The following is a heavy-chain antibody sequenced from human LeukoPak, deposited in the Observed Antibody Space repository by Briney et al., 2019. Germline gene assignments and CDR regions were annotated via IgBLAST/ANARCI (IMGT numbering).Heavy chain of an antibody. D-gene: IGHD3-10*01. CDR1: GDSVSSNSAA. Sequence: SQTLSLTCAISGDSVSSNSAAWNWIRQSPSRGLEWLGRTYYRSKWYNDYAVSVKSRITINPDTSKNQFSLQLNSVTPEDTAVYYCARDVGGSGSYYYYYGMDVWGQGTTVTVSS. CDR2: TYYRSKWYN. V-gene: IGHV6-1*01. CDR3: ARDVGGSGSYYYYYGMDV. J-gene: IGHJ6*02.